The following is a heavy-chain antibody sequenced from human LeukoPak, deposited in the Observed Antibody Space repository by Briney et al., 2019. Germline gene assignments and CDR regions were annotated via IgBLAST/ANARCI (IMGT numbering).Heavy chain of an antibody. V-gene: IGHV3-21*01. CDR1: GETFSTYN. Sequence: GGSLRLSCVDSGETFSTYNLMWVRPAPGKGPEWVSFISASSNSIYYADSVKGRFTISRDNAKNSLYLQMNSLRGEDTAVYYCARTSKYSFDIWGQGTMVTVSS. D-gene: IGHD2/OR15-2a*01. CDR3: ARTSKYSFDI. CDR2: ISASSNSI. J-gene: IGHJ3*02.